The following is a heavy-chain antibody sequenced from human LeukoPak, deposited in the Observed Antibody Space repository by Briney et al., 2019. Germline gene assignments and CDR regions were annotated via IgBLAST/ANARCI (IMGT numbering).Heavy chain of an antibody. J-gene: IGHJ3*02. D-gene: IGHD2-8*01. CDR1: GGTFSSYA. V-gene: IGHV1-69*05. Sequence: TVKVSCKASGGTFSSYAISWVRQAPGQGLEWMGGIIPIFGTANYAQKFQGRVTITTDESTSTAYMELSSLRSEDTAVYYCARDLSESLDAGDAFDIWGQGTMVTVSS. CDR3: ARDLSESLDAGDAFDI. CDR2: IIPIFGTA.